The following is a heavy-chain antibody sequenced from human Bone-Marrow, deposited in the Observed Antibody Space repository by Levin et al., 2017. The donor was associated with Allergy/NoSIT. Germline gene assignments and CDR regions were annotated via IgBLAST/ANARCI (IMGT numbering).Heavy chain of an antibody. J-gene: IGHJ6*02. CDR1: GFTFSNAW. V-gene: IGHV3-15*01. D-gene: IGHD2-2*01. Sequence: GGSLRLSCAASGFTFSNAWMSWVRQAPGKGLEWVGRIKSKTDGGTTDYAAPVKGRFTISRDDSKNTLYLQMNSLKTEDTAVYYCTTHCSSTSCYDYYYYGMDVWGQGTTVTVSS. CDR3: TTHCSSTSCYDYYYYGMDV. CDR2: IKSKTDGGTT.